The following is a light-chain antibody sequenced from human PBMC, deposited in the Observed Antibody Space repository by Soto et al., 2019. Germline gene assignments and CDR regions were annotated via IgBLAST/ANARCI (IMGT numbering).Light chain of an antibody. J-gene: IGKJ3*01. CDR2: GAS. CDR3: QQYGSSVT. Sequence: EIVLTQSPDTLSLSPGKRGTLSCRASQSVSSRSLAWYQHKPGQAPRLLIFGASSRATGIPDRFSGSGSGTDFTLTISRLEPEDFAVYYCQQYGSSVTFGPGTKVDIK. V-gene: IGKV3-20*01. CDR1: QSVSSRS.